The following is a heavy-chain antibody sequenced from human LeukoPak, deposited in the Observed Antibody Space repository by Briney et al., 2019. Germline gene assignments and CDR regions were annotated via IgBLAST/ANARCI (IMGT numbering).Heavy chain of an antibody. V-gene: IGHV4-4*07. D-gene: IGHD6-19*01. CDR2: IHTSGST. CDR1: GISISNYH. Sequence: NASETLCLTCTVSGISISNYHWSWIRQPAGKGLEWIGQIHTSGSTNYNPPLKSRVTTSIDTPENQLSLTIRSVTAADTAVYYCARRDISSGWSFDYWGQGTLVTVSS. J-gene: IGHJ4*02. CDR3: ARRDISSGWSFDY.